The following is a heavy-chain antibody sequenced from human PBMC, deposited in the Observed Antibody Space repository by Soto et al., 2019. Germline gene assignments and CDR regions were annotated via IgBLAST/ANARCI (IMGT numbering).Heavy chain of an antibody. CDR3: ALDYGGNFFDY. Sequence: GGSLRLSCAASGFTFDDYTMHWVRQAPGKGLEWVSLISWDGGSTYYADSVKGRFTISRDNSKNSLYLQMNSLRTEDTALYYCALDYGGNFFDYWGQGTLVTVSS. CDR2: ISWDGGST. V-gene: IGHV3-43*01. D-gene: IGHD4-17*01. J-gene: IGHJ4*02. CDR1: GFTFDDYT.